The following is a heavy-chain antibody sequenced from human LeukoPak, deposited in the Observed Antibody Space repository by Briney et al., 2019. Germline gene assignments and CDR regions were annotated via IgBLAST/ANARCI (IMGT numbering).Heavy chain of an antibody. CDR3: ARVVATINYYYYGMDV. CDR1: GGSISSYY. V-gene: IGHV4-59*01. CDR2: IYYSGST. J-gene: IGHJ6*02. D-gene: IGHD5-12*01. Sequence: PSETLFLTCTVSGGSISSYYWSWIRQPPGKGLEWIGYIYYSGSTNYNPSLKGRVTISVDTSKNQFSLKLSSVTAADTAVSYCARVVATINYYYYGMDVWGQGTTVTVSS.